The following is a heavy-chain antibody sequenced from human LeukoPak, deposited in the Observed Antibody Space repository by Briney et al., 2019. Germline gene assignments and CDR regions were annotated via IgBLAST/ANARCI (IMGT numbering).Heavy chain of an antibody. CDR1: GFTFSSYW. D-gene: IGHD3-22*01. CDR2: INHNGNVN. Sequence: GGSLRLSCAASGFTFSSYWMNWARQAPGKGLEWVASINHNGNVNYYVDSVKGRFTISRDNAKNSLYLQMNSLRAEDTALYYCAKGPTYYYDSSGYYNYWGQGTLVTVSS. CDR3: AKGPTYYYDSSGYYNY. J-gene: IGHJ4*02. V-gene: IGHV3-7*03.